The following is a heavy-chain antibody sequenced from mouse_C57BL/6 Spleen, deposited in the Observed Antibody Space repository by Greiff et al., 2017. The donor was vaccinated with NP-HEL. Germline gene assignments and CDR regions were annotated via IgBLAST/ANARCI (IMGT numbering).Heavy chain of an antibody. CDR3: ARERGLGTYLDY. D-gene: IGHD3-3*01. CDR1: GYTFTSYW. CDR2: INPSNGGT. J-gene: IGHJ2*01. V-gene: IGHV1-53*01. Sequence: QVQLQQPGTELVKPGASVKLSCKASGYTFTSYWMHWVKQRPGQGLEWIGNINPSNGGTNYNEKFKSKATLTVDKASSTAYMQLSSLTSEDSAVYYCARERGLGTYLDYWGQGTTLTVSS.